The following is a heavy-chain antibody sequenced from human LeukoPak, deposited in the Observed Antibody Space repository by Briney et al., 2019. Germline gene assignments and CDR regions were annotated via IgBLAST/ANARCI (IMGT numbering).Heavy chain of an antibody. Sequence: GGSLRLSCAASGFTFSSYWMSWVRQAPGKGLEWVANIKQDGSEEYYVDSVKGRFTISRDNAKNSLYLQMNSLRAEDTAVYYCASGIRVATYYYGSGSYGNDAFDIWGQGTMVTVSS. CDR1: GFTFSSYW. D-gene: IGHD3-10*01. CDR3: ASGIRVATYYYGSGSYGNDAFDI. CDR2: IKQDGSEE. J-gene: IGHJ3*02. V-gene: IGHV3-7*01.